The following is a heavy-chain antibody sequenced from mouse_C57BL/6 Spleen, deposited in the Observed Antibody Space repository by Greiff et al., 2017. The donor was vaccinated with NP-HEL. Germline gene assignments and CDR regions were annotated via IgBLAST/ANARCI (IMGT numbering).Heavy chain of an antibody. V-gene: IGHV1-42*01. J-gene: IGHJ4*01. CDR2: INPSTGGT. D-gene: IGHD1-1*01. Sequence: VQLKESGPELVKPGASVKISCKASGYSFTGYYMNWVKQSPEKSLEWIGEINPSTGGTTYNQKFKAKATLTVDKSSSTAYMQLKSLTSEDSAVYYCACYYGSSYKYYYAMDYWGQGTSVTVSS. CDR3: ACYYGSSYKYYYAMDY. CDR1: GYSFTGYY.